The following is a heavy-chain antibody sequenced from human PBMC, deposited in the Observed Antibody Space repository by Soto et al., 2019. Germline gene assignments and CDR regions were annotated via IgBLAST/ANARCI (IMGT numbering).Heavy chain of an antibody. J-gene: IGHJ4*02. V-gene: IGHV4-39*01. CDR2: VYYDGNT. CDR1: GDSISSSSSYY. D-gene: IGHD3-3*01. CDR3: ARQYITIFGGLKSRVELDYFDF. Sequence: SETLSLTCTVSGDSISSSSSYYRGWVRQPPGKGLEWLGSVYYDGNTYSNPSLKSRVSISVDTSKNQFSLRLSSVTAADTAVYYCARQYITIFGGLKSRVELDYFDFWGQGALVT.